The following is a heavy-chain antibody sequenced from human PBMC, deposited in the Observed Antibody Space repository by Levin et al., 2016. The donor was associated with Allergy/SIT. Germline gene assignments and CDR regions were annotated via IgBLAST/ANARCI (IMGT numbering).Heavy chain of an antibody. D-gene: IGHD5-12*01. Sequence: GESLKISCAVSGFIFSDHSMNWVRQAPGKGLEWISLITSNSGAMYADSVKGRFTISRDNAKNSLYLQMNNLTAEETAVYYCARDGGYSGYDFDHWGQGTLVTVSS. CDR1: GFIFSDHS. V-gene: IGHV3-48*01. CDR3: ARDGGYSGYDFDH. CDR2: ITSNSGAM. J-gene: IGHJ4*02.